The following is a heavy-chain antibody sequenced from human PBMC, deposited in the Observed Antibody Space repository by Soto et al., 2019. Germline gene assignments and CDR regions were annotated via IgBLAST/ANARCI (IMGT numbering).Heavy chain of an antibody. CDR2: IHYSGRA. V-gene: IGHV4-30-4*01. J-gene: IGHJ4*02. Sequence: SETLSLTCTVSGGSIGSGDYYWSWIRQPPGKGLEWMGYIHYSGRAYYNPTLKSRVTISVDMSMTQFSLKLSSVTAEDTAVYHCARGREAWNSPFGYWGQGTRVTVS. CDR1: GGSIGSGDYY. CDR3: ARGREAWNSPFGY. D-gene: IGHD1-7*01.